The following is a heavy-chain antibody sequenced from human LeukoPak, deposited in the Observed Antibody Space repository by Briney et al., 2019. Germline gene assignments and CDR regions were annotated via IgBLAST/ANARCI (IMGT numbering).Heavy chain of an antibody. V-gene: IGHV1-8*01. D-gene: IGHD5-12*01. J-gene: IGHJ6*02. Sequence: ASVKVSCKASGYTFTNYDINWVRQATGQGLEWMGWMNPNSGNTGYAQKFQGRVTMTRDTSITTAYMELSSLSSGDTALYYCARGVKGGYDFLRSYYYGMDVWGQGTTVTVSS. CDR3: ARGVKGGYDFLRSYYYGMDV. CDR2: MNPNSGNT. CDR1: GYTFTNYD.